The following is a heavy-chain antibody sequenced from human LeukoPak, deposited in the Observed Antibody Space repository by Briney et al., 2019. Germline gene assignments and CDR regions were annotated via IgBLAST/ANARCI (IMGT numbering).Heavy chain of an antibody. J-gene: IGHJ4*02. V-gene: IGHV4-59*07. CDR1: GGSIGDDY. CDR2: MHYRGYT. D-gene: IGHD4/OR15-4a*01. CDR3: SRLVGVNRGSEDY. Sequence: ADTLSLTCGVSGGSIGDDYWTWIRQPPGQGLEYIGFMHYRGYTDLHPSLKSRVTMSVDASKNEFSLRLKYVTAADTAIYYCSRLVGVNRGSEDYWGQGILVTVS.